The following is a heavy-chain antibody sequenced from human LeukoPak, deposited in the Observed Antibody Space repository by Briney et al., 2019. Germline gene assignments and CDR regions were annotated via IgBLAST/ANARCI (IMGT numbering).Heavy chain of an antibody. CDR2: INWNVGST. J-gene: IGHJ6*03. CDR1: GFTFDDYG. Sequence: GGSLRLSCAASGFTFDDYGMSWVRQAPGTGLEWVSGINWNVGSTGYADSVKGRFTISRDNAKNSLYLQMNSLRVEDTAVYYCATTLSGWSPPQTSYYSYYMDVWGKGTTVTISS. V-gene: IGHV3-20*04. D-gene: IGHD6-19*01. CDR3: ATTLSGWSPPQTSYYSYYMDV.